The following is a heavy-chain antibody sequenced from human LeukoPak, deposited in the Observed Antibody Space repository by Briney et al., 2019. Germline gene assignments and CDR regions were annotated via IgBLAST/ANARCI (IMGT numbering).Heavy chain of an antibody. D-gene: IGHD3-10*01. V-gene: IGHV4-59*08. CDR3: ARYGSGAYALDV. CDR1: GGSISTYY. Sequence: KPSETLSLTCTVSGGSISTYYWSWIRQPPRKGLEWIAPIHYSGAIKYNPFLKSRVSMSVDASKKQFSLRLSSVTAADTAVYYCARYGSGAYALDVWGQGTMVTVSS. CDR2: IHYSGAI. J-gene: IGHJ3*01.